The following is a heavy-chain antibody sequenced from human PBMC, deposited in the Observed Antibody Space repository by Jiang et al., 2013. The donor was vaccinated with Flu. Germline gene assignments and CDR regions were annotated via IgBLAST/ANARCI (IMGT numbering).Heavy chain of an antibody. CDR1: GFTFSSYA. J-gene: IGHJ1*01. D-gene: IGHD6-19*01. Sequence: GLVQPGGSLRLSCAASGFTFSSYAMIWVRQAPGKGLEWLSAIGGTDGSTYNADSVKGRFTISRDNSKNTLYLQMNSLRADDTAIYYCAKVISYSSGWAAPIQHWGQGTLVTVSS. CDR3: AKVISYSSGWAAPIQH. CDR2: IGGTDGST. V-gene: IGHV3-23*01.